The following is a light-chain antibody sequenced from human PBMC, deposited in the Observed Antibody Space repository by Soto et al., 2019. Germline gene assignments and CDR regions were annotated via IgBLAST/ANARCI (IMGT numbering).Light chain of an antibody. Sequence: QSALTQPASVSGSPGQSITISCTGTSSDVGGYNYVSWYQHHPGKAPKLIIYDVSNRPSGVSNRFSGSKSGNTASLTISGLQPEDEADCYCSSYTTSNTRQIVFGTGTKLTVL. CDR1: SSDVGGYNY. J-gene: IGLJ1*01. CDR3: SSYTTSNTRQIV. CDR2: DVS. V-gene: IGLV2-14*03.